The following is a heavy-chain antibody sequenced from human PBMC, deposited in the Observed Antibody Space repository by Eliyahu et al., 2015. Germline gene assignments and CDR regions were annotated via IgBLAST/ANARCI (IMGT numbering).Heavy chain of an antibody. CDR1: GGSITRGRYC. J-gene: IGHJ4*02. D-gene: IGHD1-26*01. CDR2: VCYSGTT. CDR3: ARLGEQQGGLFDY. V-gene: IGHV4-39*07. Sequence: QLQLQESGPGLVKPSETLSLTCPVSGGSITRGRYCWAWIRQPPGNGLEWIGTVCYSGTTYYNSSLKSRLTISVDTFRNHFSLKLNSVTAADTAVYFCARLGEQQGGLFDYWGQGALLTVSS.